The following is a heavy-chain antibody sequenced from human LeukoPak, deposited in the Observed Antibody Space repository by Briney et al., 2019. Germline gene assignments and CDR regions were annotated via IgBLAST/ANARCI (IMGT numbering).Heavy chain of an antibody. CDR3: AGRRSSGWYAY. J-gene: IGHJ4*02. D-gene: IGHD6-19*01. CDR1: GFTFSSYA. CDR2: ISGSGGST. V-gene: IGHV3-23*01. Sequence: QPGGSLRLSCAASGFTFSSYAMSWVRQAPGKGLEWVSAISGSGGSTYYADSVKGRFTISRDNSKNTVDLQMNSLRVEDTAVYYCAGRRSSGWYAYWGQGTLVTVSS.